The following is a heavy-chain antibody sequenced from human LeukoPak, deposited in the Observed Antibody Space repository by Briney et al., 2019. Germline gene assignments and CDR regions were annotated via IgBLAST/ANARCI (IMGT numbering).Heavy chain of an antibody. CDR1: DGSFSAYH. Sequence: PSETLSLTCDVSDGSFSAYHWSWIRQSPGKGLEWIGDINHSGTTNYNPSLKSRVTISVHMSKKQFYLKLNSMTDADTAVYYCAKSNAWDWFDPCGQGSLLTVSS. CDR2: INHSGTT. V-gene: IGHV4-34*01. D-gene: IGHD4-11*01. J-gene: IGHJ5*02. CDR3: AKSNAWDWFDP.